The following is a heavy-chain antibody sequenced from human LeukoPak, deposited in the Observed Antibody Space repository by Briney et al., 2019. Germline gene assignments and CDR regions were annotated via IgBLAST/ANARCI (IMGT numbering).Heavy chain of an antibody. Sequence: GGSLRLSCAASGFTFSSYEMNWVSQAPGKGLEWVSYISSSGSTIYYAGSMTGRFTISRDNAKNSLYLQMHSLRAEDTAVYYCARGCSSTSCYRLSYYYYYMDVWGKGTTVTISS. CDR2: ISSSGSTI. D-gene: IGHD2-2*01. CDR3: ARGCSSTSCYRLSYYYYYMDV. CDR1: GFTFSSYE. J-gene: IGHJ6*03. V-gene: IGHV3-48*03.